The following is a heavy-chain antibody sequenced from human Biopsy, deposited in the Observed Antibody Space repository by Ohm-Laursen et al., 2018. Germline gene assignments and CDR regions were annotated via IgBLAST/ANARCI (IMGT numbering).Heavy chain of an antibody. V-gene: IGHV1-2*02. CDR1: GYTFTGYY. Sequence: VSSVKVSCKASGYTFTGYYIHWVRQAPGQGLEWMGWIDPKSGGTNYAQKFQGRVTMTRDTSIRTTYMELRRLTSDDTAVFYCARELGDFWGGRQFDFWGQGTLVTVSS. CDR3: ARELGDFWGGRQFDF. CDR2: IDPKSGGT. J-gene: IGHJ5*01. D-gene: IGHD3-3*01.